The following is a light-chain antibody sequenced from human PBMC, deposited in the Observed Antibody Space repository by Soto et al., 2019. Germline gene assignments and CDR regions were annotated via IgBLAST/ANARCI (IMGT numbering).Light chain of an antibody. CDR2: DGS. J-gene: IGKJ4*01. CDR3: QHYNSWPLT. Sequence: EVVMTQSPATLSVSPGERATLSCRASQSVRSNLTWYQQKPGQAPRLLIYDGSTRAAGIPARFSGSGPDTEFTLTISSLQSEDFAIYYCQHYNSWPLTFGGGTRVEMK. CDR1: QSVRSN. V-gene: IGKV3-15*01.